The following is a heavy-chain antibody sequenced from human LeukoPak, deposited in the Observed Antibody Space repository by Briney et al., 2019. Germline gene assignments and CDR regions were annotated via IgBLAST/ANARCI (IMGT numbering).Heavy chain of an antibody. V-gene: IGHV4-59*11. Sequence: PSETLSLTCTVSGGSISSHYWSWIRQPPGKGLEWIGYIYYSGSTNYNHSLKSRVTISVDTSKNQFSLKLSSVTAADTAVYYCARGRPSLRFLDSFDYWGQGTLVTVSS. J-gene: IGHJ4*02. CDR2: IYYSGST. CDR1: GGSISSHY. CDR3: ARGRPSLRFLDSFDY. D-gene: IGHD3-3*01.